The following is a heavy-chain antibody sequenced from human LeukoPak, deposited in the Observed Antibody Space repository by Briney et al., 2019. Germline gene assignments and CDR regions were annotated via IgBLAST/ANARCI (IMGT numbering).Heavy chain of an antibody. CDR3: AKSTHGACCCGLDV. CDR1: GFTFSSYA. CDR2: IRESGRDT. Sequence: TGGSVRLSCAASGFTFSSYAMSWVRQAPGKGLEWVSAIRESGRDTYYTDSVKVRFTISRDNSRDTLYLQMNNLRVEDTAVYFCAKSTHGACCCGLDVWGQGTTVTVSS. D-gene: IGHD2-21*02. J-gene: IGHJ6*02. V-gene: IGHV3-23*01.